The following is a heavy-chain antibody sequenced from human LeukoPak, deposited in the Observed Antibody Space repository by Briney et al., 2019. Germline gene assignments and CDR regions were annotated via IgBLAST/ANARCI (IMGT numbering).Heavy chain of an antibody. CDR3: AKDLQCGGDCHYDALDI. V-gene: IGHV3-30*18. D-gene: IGHD2-21*02. CDR1: GFSFSGFG. Sequence: GGSLRLSCTASGFSFSGFGMHWVRQAPGKGLEWVAVISSDASNKDYGESVKGRFTISRDNSKNKLFLQMNSLRTEGTAVYYCAKDLQCGGDCHYDALDIWGQGTMVIVSS. CDR2: ISSDASNK. J-gene: IGHJ3*02.